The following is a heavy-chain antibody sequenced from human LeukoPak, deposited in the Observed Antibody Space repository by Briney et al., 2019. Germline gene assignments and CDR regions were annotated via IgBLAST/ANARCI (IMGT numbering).Heavy chain of an antibody. Sequence: GVSLRLSGTASGFSFSIYERDWVRKAPGKGLEWLSYISGSGNRVYYADSGKGRFTISRDNAQNSLYLQMNSLTAEDSAVYYCVRDGKTTEAPRSDLFDPWGQGTLVTVSS. J-gene: IGHJ5*02. CDR2: ISGSGNRV. CDR1: GFSFSIYE. D-gene: IGHD4-17*01. V-gene: IGHV3-48*03. CDR3: VRDGKTTEAPRSDLFDP.